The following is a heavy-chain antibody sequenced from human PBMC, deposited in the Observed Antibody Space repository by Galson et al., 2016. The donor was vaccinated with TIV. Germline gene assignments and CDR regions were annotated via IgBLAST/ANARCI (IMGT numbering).Heavy chain of an antibody. CDR1: GLPFSNYA. CDR3: AKALSIRYFFDN. V-gene: IGHV3-23*01. Sequence: SLRLSCAVSGLPFSNYAMNWVRQAPEKGLEWVSSISGSGERVYYANSVKGRFSVSRDNSNNILYLQMNSLRAEDTAIYYCAKALSIRYFFDNWGPGSLVTVSS. D-gene: IGHD3-16*02. J-gene: IGHJ4*02. CDR2: ISGSGERV.